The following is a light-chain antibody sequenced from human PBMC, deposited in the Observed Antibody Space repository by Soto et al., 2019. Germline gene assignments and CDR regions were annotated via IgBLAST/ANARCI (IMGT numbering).Light chain of an antibody. CDR1: QSVSNNY. Sequence: EIVLTQSPATLSLSPGDRATLSCGASQSVSNNYLAWYQQKPGLAPRLLIYDASYRANGIPDRFSGSGSGTDFTLTIARLEPEDFAVYYCQQYGGSPRTFGQGTRLEIK. V-gene: IGKV3D-20*01. CDR3: QQYGGSPRT. J-gene: IGKJ5*01. CDR2: DAS.